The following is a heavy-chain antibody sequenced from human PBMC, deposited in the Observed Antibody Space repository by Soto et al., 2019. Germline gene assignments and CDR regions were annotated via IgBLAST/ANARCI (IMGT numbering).Heavy chain of an antibody. CDR2: ISVSVGST. CDR3: AKVERAVAGIID. V-gene: IGHV3-23*01. CDR1: GFTFSSYA. J-gene: IGHJ4*02. Sequence: EVQLLESGGGLVQPGGSLRLSCAATGFTFSSYAMSWVRQAPGKGLDWVSAISVSVGSTYYADSMKGRFTISRDNSKNTLYLQMNSLRAEDTPVYYCAKVERAVAGIIDWGQGTLVTVSS. D-gene: IGHD6-19*01.